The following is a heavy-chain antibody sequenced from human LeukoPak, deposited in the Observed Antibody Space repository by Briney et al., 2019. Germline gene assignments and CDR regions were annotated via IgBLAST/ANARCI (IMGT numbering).Heavy chain of an antibody. D-gene: IGHD6-13*01. CDR1: GGSISSYY. J-gene: IGHJ4*02. V-gene: IGHV4-59*08. Sequence: SETLSLTCTVSGGSISSYYWSWIRQPPGKGLEWIGYIYYSGSTNYNPSLKSRVTISVDTSKNQFSLKLSSVTAADTAVYYCARNRVAAAGAYYFDYWGQGTLVNVSS. CDR2: IYYSGST. CDR3: ARNRVAAAGAYYFDY.